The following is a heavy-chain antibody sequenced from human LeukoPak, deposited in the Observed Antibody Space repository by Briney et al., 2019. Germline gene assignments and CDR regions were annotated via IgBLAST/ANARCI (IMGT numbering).Heavy chain of an antibody. V-gene: IGHV1-69*01. CDR3: ARERRYYYDSSPSYYYYGMDV. CDR2: IIPIFGTA. J-gene: IGHJ6*02. Sequence: GASVKVSCKASGGTFSSYAISWVRQAPGQGLEWMGGIIPIFGTANYAQKFQGRVTITADESTSTVYMELSSLRSEDTAVYYCARERRYYYDSSPSYYYYGMDVWGQGTTVTVSS. D-gene: IGHD3-22*01. CDR1: GGTFSSYA.